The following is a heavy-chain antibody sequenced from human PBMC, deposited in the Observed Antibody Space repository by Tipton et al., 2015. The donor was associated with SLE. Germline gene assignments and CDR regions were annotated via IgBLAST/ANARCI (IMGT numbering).Heavy chain of an antibody. V-gene: IGHV4-38-2*02. Sequence: GLVKPSETLSLTCSVSGYSISSGYFWGWVRQPPGKGLEWIGTIYQDGNTYYNPSLKSRVTISLDTSKNQFSLNLSSVTAADTALYYCARLNLQAWFDPWGQGTLVTVSS. CDR3: ARLNLQAWFDP. CDR1: GYSISSGYF. J-gene: IGHJ5*02. CDR2: IYQDGNT.